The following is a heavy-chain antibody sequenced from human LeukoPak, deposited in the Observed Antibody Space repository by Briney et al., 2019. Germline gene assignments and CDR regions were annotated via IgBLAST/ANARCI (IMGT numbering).Heavy chain of an antibody. CDR2: IYYSGST. Sequence: SETLSLTCTVSGGSISSYYWSWIRRPPGKGLEWIGYIYYSGSTNYNPSLKSRVTISVDTSKNQFSLKLSSVTAADTAVYYCARGVGSGSYYGIDYWGQGTLVTVSS. V-gene: IGHV4-59*12. D-gene: IGHD3-10*01. CDR3: ARGVGSGSYYGIDY. CDR1: GGSISSYY. J-gene: IGHJ4*02.